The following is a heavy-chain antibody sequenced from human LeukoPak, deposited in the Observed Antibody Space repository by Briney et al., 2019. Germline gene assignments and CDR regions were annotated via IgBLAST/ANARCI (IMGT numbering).Heavy chain of an antibody. V-gene: IGHV3-30*03. Sequence: QPGRSLRLSCEASGFTFGSFGMHWVRQAPGRGLEWVALISYDGTNKYYAGFVKGRFTISRDNSKNTLYLQMNSLTAEDTAVYYCALSGGYCSSTSCYVDDAFDIWGQGTMVTVSS. D-gene: IGHD2-2*03. CDR1: GFTFGSFG. J-gene: IGHJ3*02. CDR2: ISYDGTNK. CDR3: ALSGGYCSSTSCYVDDAFDI.